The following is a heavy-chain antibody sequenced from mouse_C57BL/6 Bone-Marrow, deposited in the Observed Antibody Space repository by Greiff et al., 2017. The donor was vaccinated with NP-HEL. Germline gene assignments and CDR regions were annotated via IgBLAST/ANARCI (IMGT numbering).Heavy chain of an antibody. CDR1: GFTFSDYG. J-gene: IGHJ4*01. D-gene: IGHD3-1*01. CDR2: ISNLAYSI. Sequence: EVKLMESGGGLVQPGGSLKLSCAASGFTFSDYGMAWVRQAPRKGPEWVAFISNLAYSIYYADTVTGRFTISRENAKNTLYLEMSSLRSEDTAMYYCARLGYAMDYWGQGTSVTVSS. V-gene: IGHV5-15*01. CDR3: ARLGYAMDY.